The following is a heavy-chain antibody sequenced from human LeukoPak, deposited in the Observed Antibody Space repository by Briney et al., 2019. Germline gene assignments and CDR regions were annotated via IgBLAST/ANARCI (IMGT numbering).Heavy chain of an antibody. V-gene: IGHV3-53*01. CDR2: IYSGGST. Sequence: GGSLTLSCAASGFTVSSNYMSWVRQVPGKGLEWVSVIYSGGSTYYTDSVKGRFTISRHNSKNTMYLQMNSLRAEDTAVYYCVPATGDYWGQGTLVTVSS. CDR1: GFTVSSNY. CDR3: VPATGDY. D-gene: IGHD2-15*01. J-gene: IGHJ4*02.